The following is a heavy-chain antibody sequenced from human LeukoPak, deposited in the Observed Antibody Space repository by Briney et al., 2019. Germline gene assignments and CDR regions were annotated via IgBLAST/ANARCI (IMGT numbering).Heavy chain of an antibody. CDR2: INSDGSST. CDR1: GFTFSSYW. J-gene: IGHJ4*02. CDR3: ASLMGDYYDSSGYPLDY. Sequence: SGGSLRLSCAASGFTFSSYWMHWVRQAPGKGLVWVSRINSDGSSTSYADSVKGRFTISRDNAKNTLYLQMNSLRATDTAVYYCASLMGDYYDSSGYPLDYWGQGTLVTVSS. V-gene: IGHV3-74*01. D-gene: IGHD3-22*01.